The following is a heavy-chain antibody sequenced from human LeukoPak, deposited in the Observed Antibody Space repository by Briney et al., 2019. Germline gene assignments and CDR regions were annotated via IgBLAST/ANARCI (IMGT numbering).Heavy chain of an antibody. J-gene: IGHJ6*03. CDR3: ARDFTDTGNSLVYYYYYMDV. CDR1: ENTFTNYY. V-gene: IGHV1-46*01. Sequence: ASVKVSCKASENTFTNYYMHWVRQAPGQGLEWVGIINPNGDLTNYAQTFQGRVTMTRDTSTTTLYMELSSLRSEDTAVYYCARDFTDTGNSLVYYYYYMDVWGKGTTVTVSS. D-gene: IGHD4-23*01. CDR2: INPNGDLT.